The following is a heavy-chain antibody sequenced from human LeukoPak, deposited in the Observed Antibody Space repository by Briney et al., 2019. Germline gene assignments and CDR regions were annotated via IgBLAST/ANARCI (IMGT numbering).Heavy chain of an antibody. V-gene: IGHV1-69*13. Sequence: SVKVSCKASGGTFSSYAISWVRQAPGQGLEWMGGIIPIFGTANYAQKFQGRVTITADESTSTAYMELSSLRSEDTAVYYCARDQEQQLDKNYGMNVWGQGTTVTVSS. CDR3: ARDQEQQLDKNYGMNV. D-gene: IGHD6-13*01. CDR1: GGTFSSYA. CDR2: IIPIFGTA. J-gene: IGHJ6*02.